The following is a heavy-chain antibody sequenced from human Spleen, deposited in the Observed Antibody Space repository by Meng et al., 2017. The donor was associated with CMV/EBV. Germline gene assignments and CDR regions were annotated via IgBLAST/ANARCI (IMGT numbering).Heavy chain of an antibody. J-gene: IGHJ4*02. Sequence: ASVKVSCKGSEYNFASYGITWVRQAPGQGLEWMGWINTYNGNTKYAQKFQDRVIMTTDRSTRTVFMELRSLRSDDTAVYYCARSITIFQIDYWGQGTRVTVSS. CDR2: INTYNGNT. D-gene: IGHD3-9*01. CDR1: EYNFASYG. CDR3: ARSITIFQIDY. V-gene: IGHV1-18*01.